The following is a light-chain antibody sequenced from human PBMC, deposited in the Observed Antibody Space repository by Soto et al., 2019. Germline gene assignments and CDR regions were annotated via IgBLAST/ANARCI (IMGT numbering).Light chain of an antibody. Sequence: EIVLTQSPATLSLSPGERATLSCRASQSVSSYLAWYQQKPGQAPRLLIYDASNRATGIPARFSGSGSGTDFTLTISSLELEVFEFYYCKQRSNWPPKSPFGQGTKLEIK. J-gene: IGKJ2*01. CDR1: QSVSSY. CDR2: DAS. CDR3: KQRSNWPPKSP. V-gene: IGKV3-11*01.